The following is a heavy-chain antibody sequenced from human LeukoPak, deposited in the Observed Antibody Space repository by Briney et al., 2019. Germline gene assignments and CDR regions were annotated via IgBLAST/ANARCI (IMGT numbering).Heavy chain of an antibody. D-gene: IGHD3-10*01. Sequence: PSETLSLTCTVSGGSIISGDYYWSWIRQPPGKGLEWIGYIYYSGSTYYNPSLKSRVTISVDTSKSQFSLKLSSVTAADTAVYYCAREPAGSGSDEWGQGTLVTVSS. J-gene: IGHJ4*02. CDR1: GGSIISGDYY. V-gene: IGHV4-30-4*01. CDR3: AREPAGSGSDE. CDR2: IYYSGST.